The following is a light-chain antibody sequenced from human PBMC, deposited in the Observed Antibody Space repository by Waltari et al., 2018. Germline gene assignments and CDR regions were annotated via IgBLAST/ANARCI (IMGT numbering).Light chain of an antibody. CDR1: QDISNY. Sequence: DILLTQSPSFLSASVADRISITCRASQDISNYLAWLHQKPGKAPKVLIYAASSLKSGFPARFSGSGSGAEFTLTISSLQPEDFATYYCQQFESYPRTFGPGTAVDIK. CDR3: QQFESYPRT. V-gene: IGKV1-9*01. CDR2: AAS. J-gene: IGKJ3*01.